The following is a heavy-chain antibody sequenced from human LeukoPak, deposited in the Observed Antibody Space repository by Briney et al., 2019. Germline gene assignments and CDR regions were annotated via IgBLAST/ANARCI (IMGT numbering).Heavy chain of an antibody. CDR1: GFTFSSYS. D-gene: IGHD5-12*01. CDR2: ISQSSDRI. V-gene: IGHV3-48*04. Sequence: GGSLRLSCAASGFTFSSYSMNWVRQAPGKGLEWVSYISQSSDRIYHADSVKGRFTISRDNAKNSLYLQMNSLRAEDTALYYCAKEGGYSGRGYFDYWGQGTLVTVSS. J-gene: IGHJ4*02. CDR3: AKEGGYSGRGYFDY.